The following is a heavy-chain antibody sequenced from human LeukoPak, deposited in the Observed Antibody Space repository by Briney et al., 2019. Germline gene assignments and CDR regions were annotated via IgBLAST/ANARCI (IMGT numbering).Heavy chain of an antibody. D-gene: IGHD3-3*01. CDR3: ARGAVLPFLEWLVSVDY. J-gene: IGHJ4*02. V-gene: IGHV3-48*01. CDR1: GFNVSNYN. Sequence: PGGSLRLSCTASGFNVSNYNMNWLRQAPGKGLEGVAFISTGRNTKYYEDYVKGPFTISRDIAKNSLYLQIDRLSCQDTAGYYCARGAVLPFLEWLVSVDYRGRGTLVTVSS. CDR2: ISTGRNTK.